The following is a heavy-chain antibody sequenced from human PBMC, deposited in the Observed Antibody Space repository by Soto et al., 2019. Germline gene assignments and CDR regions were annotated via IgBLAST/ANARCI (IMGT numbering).Heavy chain of an antibody. D-gene: IGHD1-26*01. CDR1: GFIFSTYG. CDR2: IWHDGSIK. V-gene: IGHV3-33*01. CDR3: ARAVGPYDY. J-gene: IGHJ4*02. Sequence: QVQLVESGGGVVQPGKSLRLSCAASGFIFSTYGIHWVRQAPGKGLEWVAVIWHDGSIKYYADSVKGRFTISRDNSKNPLYRQMDSRRVEDTALYYCARAVGPYDYWGQGTLVTVSS.